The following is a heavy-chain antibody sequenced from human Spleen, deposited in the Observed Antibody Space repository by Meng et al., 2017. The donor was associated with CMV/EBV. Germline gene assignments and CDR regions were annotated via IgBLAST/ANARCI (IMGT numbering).Heavy chain of an antibody. D-gene: IGHD6-13*01. V-gene: IGHV1-46*01. CDR1: GYTFTSYG. CDR3: ARDQGLVAPGSYYNYGLVV. Sequence: ASVKVSCKASGYTFTSYGISWVRQAPGQGLEWMGLINPAGGGTSYPQKFHGRITVTRDTSTSTVYMELDSLRSEDTAVYYCARDQGLVAPGSYYNYGLVVWGQGTTVTVSS. CDR2: INPAGGGT. J-gene: IGHJ6*02.